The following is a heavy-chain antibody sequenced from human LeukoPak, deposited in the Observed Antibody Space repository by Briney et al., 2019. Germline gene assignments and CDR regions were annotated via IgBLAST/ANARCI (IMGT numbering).Heavy chain of an antibody. D-gene: IGHD3-3*01. Sequence: PGRSLRLSCVASGLTIDDYAMHWVRQAPGKGLEWVSGISWDSGNIGYADSVKGRFTISRDNAKNSLYLQMNSLRAEDTAFYYCAKDIRTGSLRFWDGMDVWGQGTTVAVSS. V-gene: IGHV3-9*01. CDR1: GLTIDDYA. J-gene: IGHJ6*02. CDR2: ISWDSGNI. CDR3: AKDIRTGSLRFWDGMDV.